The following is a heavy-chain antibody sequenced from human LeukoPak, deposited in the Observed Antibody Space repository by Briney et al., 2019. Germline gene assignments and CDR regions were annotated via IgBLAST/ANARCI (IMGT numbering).Heavy chain of an antibody. CDR1: GFTVSSNY. CDR2: IYSGGST. Sequence: GGSLRLSCAASGFTVSSNYMSWVRQAPGKGLEWVSVIYSGGSTYYADSVKGRFTISRDNSKNTLYLQMNSLRAEDTAVYYCARDSGGGYDFPFDYWGQGTLVTVSS. CDR3: ARDSGGGYDFPFDY. J-gene: IGHJ4*02. D-gene: IGHD5-12*01. V-gene: IGHV3-53*01.